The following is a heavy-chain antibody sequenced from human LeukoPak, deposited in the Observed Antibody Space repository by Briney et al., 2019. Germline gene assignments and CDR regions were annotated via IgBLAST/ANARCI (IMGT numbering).Heavy chain of an antibody. CDR2: INPNSGGT. J-gene: IGHJ4*02. CDR1: GYTFTGYY. CDR3: ARVLTRGGNSHFDY. Sequence: ASVKVSCTSSGYTFTGYYMHWVRQAPGQGLEWMGWINPNSGGTNYAQKFQGRVTMTRDTSISTAYMELSRLRSDDTAVYYCARVLTRGGNSHFDYWGQGTLVTVSS. V-gene: IGHV1-2*02. D-gene: IGHD4-23*01.